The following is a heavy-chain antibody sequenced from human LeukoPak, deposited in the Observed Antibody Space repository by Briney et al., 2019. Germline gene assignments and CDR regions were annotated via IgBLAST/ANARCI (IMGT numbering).Heavy chain of an antibody. D-gene: IGHD3-16*01. CDR3: ARDYASNVPFDY. J-gene: IGHJ4*02. Sequence: ASVKVSCKASGYTFTSYYMHWVRQDPGQGLEWMGIINPSGGSTSYAQKFQGRVTMTRDTSTSTVYMELSSLRSEDTAVYYCARDYASNVPFDYWGQGALVTVSS. CDR2: INPSGGST. CDR1: GYTFTSYY. V-gene: IGHV1-46*01.